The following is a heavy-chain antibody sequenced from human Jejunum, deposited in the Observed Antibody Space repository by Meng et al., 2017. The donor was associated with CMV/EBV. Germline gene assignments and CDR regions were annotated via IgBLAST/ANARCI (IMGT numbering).Heavy chain of an antibody. CDR3: ARGLTGTTAYNWFDP. CDR1: GFIFSDYY. CDR2: ISNSGLI. D-gene: IGHD1-7*01. Sequence: ASGFIFSDYYMSWIRQAPGKGLEWISHISNSGLIYYADSVKGRFTISRDNAKNSLYLQMNSLRADDTAVYYCARGLTGTTAYNWFDPWGQGTLVTVSS. J-gene: IGHJ5*02. V-gene: IGHV3-11*01.